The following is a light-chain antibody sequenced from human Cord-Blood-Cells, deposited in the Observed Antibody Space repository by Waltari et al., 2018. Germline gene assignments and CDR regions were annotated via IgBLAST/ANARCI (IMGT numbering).Light chain of an antibody. Sequence: SSELTQDPAVSVALGQTVRITCQGDSLRSYYASWYQQKPEQAPVLVIYGKNNRPSGIPDRFSCSSSGNTASLTITGAQAEDEADYYCNSRDSSGNHLVFGGGTKLTVL. CDR1: SLRSYY. CDR2: GKN. J-gene: IGLJ2*01. V-gene: IGLV3-19*01. CDR3: NSRDSSGNHLV.